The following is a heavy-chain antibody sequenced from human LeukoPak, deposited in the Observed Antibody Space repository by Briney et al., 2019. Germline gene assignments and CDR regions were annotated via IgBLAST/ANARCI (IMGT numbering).Heavy chain of an antibody. Sequence: PSETLSLTCAVYGGSFSGYYWSWIRQPPGKGLEWIGEINHSGSTNYNPSLKSRVTISVDTSKNQFSLQLNSVTPEDTAVYYCARLVVVAARSGVDYWGQGTLVTVSS. CDR2: INHSGST. CDR1: GGSFSGYY. D-gene: IGHD2-15*01. J-gene: IGHJ4*02. V-gene: IGHV4-34*01. CDR3: ARLVVVAARSGVDY.